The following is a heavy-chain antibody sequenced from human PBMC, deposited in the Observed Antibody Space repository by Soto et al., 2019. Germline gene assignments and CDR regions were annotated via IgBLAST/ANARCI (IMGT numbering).Heavy chain of an antibody. D-gene: IGHD2-15*01. CDR3: ARSRGYCSVTRCYPQGGLDF. Sequence: PSETLSLTCTVSGDSISSGGHLWSWIRQHPGKGLEWIGYFYYGGRADYNPSLKSRIMLSVDTSKNQVSLMLSSVTAADTAIYYCARSRGYCSVTRCYPQGGLDFLGQGTKVTVSS. J-gene: IGHJ3*01. CDR1: GDSISSGGHL. V-gene: IGHV4-31*03. CDR2: FYYGGRA.